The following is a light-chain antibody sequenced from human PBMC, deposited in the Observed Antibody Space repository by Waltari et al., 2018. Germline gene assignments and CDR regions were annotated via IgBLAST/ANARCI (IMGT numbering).Light chain of an antibody. Sequence: EIVLTQSPGTLSLSPGDRATLSCRASQSFSSSFLAWYQQKPGQDPRLLIYGASSRATGIPDRFSGGGSGTDFTLTISRLEPEDFAVYYCQQYGGSPPYTFGQGTKLEI. CDR3: QQYGGSPPYT. CDR2: GAS. J-gene: IGKJ2*01. V-gene: IGKV3-20*01. CDR1: QSFSSSF.